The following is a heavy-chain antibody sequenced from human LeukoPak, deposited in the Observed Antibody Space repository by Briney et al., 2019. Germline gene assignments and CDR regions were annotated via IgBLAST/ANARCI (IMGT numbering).Heavy chain of an antibody. CDR3: AKKNYCDG. CDR1: GFTLSSFW. Sequence: GGSLRLSCAVSGFTLSSFWMTRVRQAPGKGLEWVANIKYDGSEKKYVDSVEGRFTISRDNAKNSLYLQMNSLRAEDTAVYYCAKKNYCDGWGQGTLVTVSS. V-gene: IGHV3-7*01. J-gene: IGHJ4*02. CDR2: IKYDGSEK.